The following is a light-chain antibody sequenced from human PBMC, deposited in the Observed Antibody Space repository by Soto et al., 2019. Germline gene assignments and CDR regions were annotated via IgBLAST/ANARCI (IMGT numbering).Light chain of an antibody. CDR1: QSISSY. J-gene: IGKJ4*01. Sequence: EIQMTQSPSWLSASVGDRVTITCRASQSISSYLNWYQQKPGKAPXLLIYAASSLQSGVPSRFSGRGSETDFTLTISSLQPEDFAIYYCQQSYTTPLTFGGGTRWIS. CDR3: QQSYTTPLT. V-gene: IGKV1-39*01. CDR2: AAS.